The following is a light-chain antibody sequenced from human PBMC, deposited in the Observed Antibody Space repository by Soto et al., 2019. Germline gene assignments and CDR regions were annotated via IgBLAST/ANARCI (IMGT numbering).Light chain of an antibody. J-gene: IGLJ3*02. Sequence: QSALTQPRSVSGSPGQSVTISCTGTSSDVGRYNYVSWYQHHPGKAPKLMIYGVNERPSGVPDRFSGSKSGNTASLTISGLQAGDEADYHCCSYAGSYILVFGGGTKLTVL. CDR2: GVN. CDR3: CSYAGSYILV. V-gene: IGLV2-11*01. CDR1: SSDVGRYNY.